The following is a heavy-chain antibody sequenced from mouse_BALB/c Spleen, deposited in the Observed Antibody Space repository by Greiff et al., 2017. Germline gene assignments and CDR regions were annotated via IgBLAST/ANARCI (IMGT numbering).Heavy chain of an antibody. Sequence: DVQLQESGGGLVQPKGSLKLSCAASGFTFNTYAMNWVRQAPGKGLEWVARIRSKSNNYATYYADSVKDRFTISRDDSQSMLYLQMNNLKTEDTAMYYCVRRGFDYWGQGTTLTVSS. V-gene: IGHV10-1*02. CDR1: GFTFNTYA. CDR2: IRSKSNNYAT. J-gene: IGHJ2*01. CDR3: VRRGFDY.